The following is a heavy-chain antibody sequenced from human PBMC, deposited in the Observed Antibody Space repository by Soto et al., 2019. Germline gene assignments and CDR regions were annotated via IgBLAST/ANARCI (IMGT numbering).Heavy chain of an antibody. D-gene: IGHD6-6*01. CDR1: GFTFDDYA. CDR3: AKDIAARPPYYFDY. Sequence: SLRLSCAASGFTFDDYALHCVRQAPGKGLEWVSGVSWNSGTIGYADSVKGRCTISRDNAKTSLYLQMNSLRPEDTALYFCAKDIAARPPYYFDYWGQGILVTVSS. CDR2: VSWNSGTI. J-gene: IGHJ4*02. V-gene: IGHV3-9*01.